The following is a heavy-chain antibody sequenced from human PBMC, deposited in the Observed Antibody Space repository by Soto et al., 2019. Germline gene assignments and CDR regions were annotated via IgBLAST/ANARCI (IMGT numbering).Heavy chain of an antibody. D-gene: IGHD3-16*01. CDR2: ISYLGTKS. CDR1: GFTFSEYD. V-gene: IGHV3-33*08. J-gene: IGHJ4*02. CDR3: ARTDTGGTYFEF. Sequence: QVQLVESGGDVVQPGMSLSLSCADSGFTFSEYDMHWVRQAPGKGLEWVALISYLGTKSEYADSVTGRFTISRDNFKKTVSLQMESLRVEDSAVYFCARTDTGGTYFEFWGRGTLVTVSS.